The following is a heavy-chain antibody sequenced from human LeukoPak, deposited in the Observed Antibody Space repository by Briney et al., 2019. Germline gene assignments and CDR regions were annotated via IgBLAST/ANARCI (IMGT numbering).Heavy chain of an antibody. CDR3: ARYTGPYNSSWSDH. Sequence: GESLKISCKGSGYRFTNNWIGWVRQMPGKGLEWMGIIYPADSDTRYSPSFQGQVTLSADKSISTAYLQWSSLKAPDTAMYYCARYTGPYNSSWSDHWGQGTLVTVSS. V-gene: IGHV5-51*01. J-gene: IGHJ4*02. CDR2: IYPADSDT. D-gene: IGHD6-13*01. CDR1: GYRFTNNW.